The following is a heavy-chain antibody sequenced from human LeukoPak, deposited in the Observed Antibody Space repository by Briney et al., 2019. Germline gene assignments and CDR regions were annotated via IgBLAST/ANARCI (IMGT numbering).Heavy chain of an antibody. CDR2: IYYSGST. CDR3: ARAAYCGGDCYLFDY. D-gene: IGHD2-21*02. V-gene: IGHV4-39*01. CDR1: SDSIYSSSYY. Sequence: SETLSLTCTVSSDSIYSSSYYWGWIRQPPGKGLEWIGSIYYSGSTYYNSSLKSRVTISVGTSKNQFSLKLSSLTAADTAVYYCARAAYCGGDCYLFDYWGQGTLVTVFS. J-gene: IGHJ4*02.